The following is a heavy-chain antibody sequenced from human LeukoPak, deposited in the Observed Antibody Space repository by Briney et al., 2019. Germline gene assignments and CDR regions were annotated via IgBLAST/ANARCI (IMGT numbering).Heavy chain of an antibody. D-gene: IGHD1-26*01. CDR2: INHRGST. Sequence: SETLSLTCAVYGGSFSDYYWTWIRQPPGKGLEWIGEINHRGSTHYNPSLKSRVTISVDTSKKQFSLNLTSVTAADTAVYYCSRESGAFCPFGYWGQGTLVTVSS. V-gene: IGHV4-34*01. CDR1: GGSFSDYY. J-gene: IGHJ4*02. CDR3: SRESGAFCPFGY.